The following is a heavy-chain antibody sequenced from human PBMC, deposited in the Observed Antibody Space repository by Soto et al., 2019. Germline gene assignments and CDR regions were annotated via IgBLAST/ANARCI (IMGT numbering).Heavy chain of an antibody. CDR1: GYSFTSYW. CDR2: IYPGDSDT. CDR3: ARRKESYYSYYYYYGMDV. D-gene: IGHD1-26*01. J-gene: IGHJ6*02. Sequence: GESLKISCKGSGYSFTSYWIGWVRQMPGKGLEWMGIIYPGDSDTRYSPSFQGQVTISADKSISTAYLQWSSLKASDTAMYYCARRKESYYSYYYYYGMDVWGQGTTVTVSS. V-gene: IGHV5-51*01.